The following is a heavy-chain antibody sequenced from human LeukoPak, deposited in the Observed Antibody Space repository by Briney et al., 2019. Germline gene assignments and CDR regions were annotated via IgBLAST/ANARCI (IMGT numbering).Heavy chain of an antibody. CDR3: ARGVYDSSGVCYFDY. CDR1: GFTFSSYA. J-gene: IGHJ4*02. D-gene: IGHD3-22*01. V-gene: IGHV3-74*01. CDR2: INSDGSST. Sequence: PGGSLRLSCAASGFTFSSYAMHWVRQAPGKGLVWVSRINSDGSSTSYADSVKGRFTISRDNAKNTLYLQMNSLRAEDTAVYYCARGVYDSSGVCYFDYWGQGTLVTVSS.